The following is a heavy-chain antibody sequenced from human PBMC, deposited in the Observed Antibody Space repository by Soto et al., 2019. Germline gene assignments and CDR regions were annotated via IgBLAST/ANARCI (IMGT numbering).Heavy chain of an antibody. V-gene: IGHV3-30-3*01. CDR3: ARDGGPYGRLEY. D-gene: IGHD3-10*01. CDR1: LVTFSSYS. CDR2: ISYDGSNK. Sequence: PGGCLRLASAASLVTFSSYSMHWVRPAPGKGLEWVAVISYDGSNKYYADSVKGRFTISRDNSKNTLYLQMNSLRAEETAVYYCARDGGPYGRLEYWGQGTLVTVSS. J-gene: IGHJ4*02.